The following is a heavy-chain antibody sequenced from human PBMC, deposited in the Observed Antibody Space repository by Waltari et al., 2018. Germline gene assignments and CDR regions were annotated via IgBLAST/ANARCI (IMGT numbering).Heavy chain of an antibody. CDR3: ARGGLGVVVPAALDY. J-gene: IGHJ4*02. V-gene: IGHV4-30-4*08. Sequence: QVQLQESGPGLVKPSQTLSLTCTVSGGSISSGDYYWSWIRQPPGKGLEWIGYIYYSGSTYYNPSLKSRVTISVDTSKNQFSLKLSSVTAADTAVYYCARGGLGVVVPAALDYWGQGTLVTVSS. CDR2: IYYSGST. D-gene: IGHD2-2*01. CDR1: GGSISSGDYY.